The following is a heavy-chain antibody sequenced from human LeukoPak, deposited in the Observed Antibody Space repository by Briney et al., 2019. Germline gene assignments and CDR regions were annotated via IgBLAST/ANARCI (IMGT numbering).Heavy chain of an antibody. CDR1: GGSISSGGYY. CDR3: ARADCSSTSCYTGGYYFDY. CDR2: IYHSGST. V-gene: IGHV4-30-2*01. Sequence: SETLSPTCTVSGGSISSGGYYWSWIRQPPGKGLEWIGYIYHSGSTYYNPSLKSRVTISVDRSKNQFSLKLSSVTAADTAVYYCARADCSSTSCYTGGYYFDYWGQGTLVTVSS. J-gene: IGHJ4*02. D-gene: IGHD2-2*02.